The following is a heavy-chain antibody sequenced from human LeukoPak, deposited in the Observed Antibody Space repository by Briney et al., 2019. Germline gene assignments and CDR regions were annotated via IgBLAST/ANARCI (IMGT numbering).Heavy chain of an antibody. D-gene: IGHD5-24*01. Sequence: GGSLRLSCAASGFTFSSYGMHWVRQAPGKGLEWVAVISYDGSNKYYADSVKGRFTISRDNSKNTLYLQMNSLRAEDTAVYYCARDEGIPKMAYNYYYGMDVWGQGTTVTVSS. CDR3: ARDEGIPKMAYNYYYGMDV. CDR2: ISYDGSNK. V-gene: IGHV3-30*03. CDR1: GFTFSSYG. J-gene: IGHJ6*02.